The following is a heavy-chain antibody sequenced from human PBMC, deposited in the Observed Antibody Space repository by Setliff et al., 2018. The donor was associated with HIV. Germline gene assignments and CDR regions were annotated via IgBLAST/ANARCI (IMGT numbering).Heavy chain of an antibody. J-gene: IGHJ3*02. CDR1: GYTFTDYY. Sequence: GASVKVSCKTSGYTFTDYYMHWVRQAPGQGLEWMGRINANRGGTSYAQKFQGRVTMTRDTSISTGYMELSRLTSDDTAVYYCASDVEVPAATPDDAFDIWGQGTMVTVS. V-gene: IGHV1-2*06. CDR3: ASDVEVPAATPDDAFDI. D-gene: IGHD2-15*01. CDR2: INANRGGT.